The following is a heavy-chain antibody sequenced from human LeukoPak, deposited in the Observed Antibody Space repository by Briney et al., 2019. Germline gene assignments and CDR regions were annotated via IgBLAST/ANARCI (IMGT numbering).Heavy chain of an antibody. CDR1: GGFISTYY. CDR2: IYYSGST. J-gene: IGHJ4*02. V-gene: IGHV4-59*01. Sequence: SETLSLTCTVSGGFISTYYWSRIRQPPGKGLEWIGYIYYSGSTNYNPSLKSRVTISVDTSKNQFSLKLSSVTPADTAVYYCASGGGGYRQPLDYWGQGTLVTVSS. CDR3: ASGGGGYRQPLDY. D-gene: IGHD3-22*01.